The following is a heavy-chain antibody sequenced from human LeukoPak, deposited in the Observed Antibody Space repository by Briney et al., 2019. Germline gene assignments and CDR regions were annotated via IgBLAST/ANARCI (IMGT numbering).Heavy chain of an antibody. CDR2: IDPSDSYT. D-gene: IGHD2-15*01. J-gene: IGHJ4*02. CDR1: GYSFTSYW. V-gene: IGHV5-10-1*01. Sequence: GESLRISCKGSGYSFTSYWISWVRQMPGKGLAWMGWIDPSDSYTNYSPSFQGHVTLSADKSISTAYLQWSSLKASDTAMYYCARRRGYSGYCSGGSCYPSLYYFDYWGQGTLVTVSS. CDR3: ARRRGYSGYCSGGSCYPSLYYFDY.